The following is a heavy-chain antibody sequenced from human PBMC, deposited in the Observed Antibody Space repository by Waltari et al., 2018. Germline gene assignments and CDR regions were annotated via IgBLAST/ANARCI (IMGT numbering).Heavy chain of an antibody. V-gene: IGHV3-30*02. Sequence: QVKLVESGGGVVQPGGSLRLSCAASGFTFSSYGMHWVRQAPGKGMEGGAFIRYDGSNEYYAESVKGRFTISRDNSKNTLSLQMNSLRAEDTAVYYCAKDGSFVVVPEAMFDYYMDVWGRGTTVTVSS. D-gene: IGHD2-2*01. CDR2: IRYDGSNE. CDR1: GFTFSSYG. J-gene: IGHJ6*03. CDR3: AKDGSFVVVPEAMFDYYMDV.